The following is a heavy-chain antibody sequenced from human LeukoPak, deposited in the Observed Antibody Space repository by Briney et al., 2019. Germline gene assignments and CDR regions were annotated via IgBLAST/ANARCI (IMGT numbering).Heavy chain of an antibody. J-gene: IGHJ4*02. CDR1: GFTFNYFW. CDR2: IYSGGST. Sequence: GGSLRLSCAASGFTFNYFWMHWVRQAPGKGLEWVSLIYSGGSTYYADSVMGRSTISRDKSNNTLYLQMNSLRAEDTAVYYCATGGRSGVAFESWGQGTLVTVSS. CDR3: ATGGRSGVAFES. V-gene: IGHV3-53*01. D-gene: IGHD2-15*01.